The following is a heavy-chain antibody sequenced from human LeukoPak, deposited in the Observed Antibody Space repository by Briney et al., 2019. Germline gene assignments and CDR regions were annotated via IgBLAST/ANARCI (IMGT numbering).Heavy chain of an antibody. Sequence: GGSLRLSCATSGFTFNSCEMNWVRQAPGKGLEWVSYISGSGNTMHYADSVKGRFTISRDNAKNSPSLQMNSLRAEDTAVYYCATKTTVATGGAHWGQGTLVSVSS. V-gene: IGHV3-48*03. CDR3: ATKTTVATGGAH. J-gene: IGHJ4*02. CDR1: GFTFNSCE. CDR2: ISGSGNTM. D-gene: IGHD4-17*01.